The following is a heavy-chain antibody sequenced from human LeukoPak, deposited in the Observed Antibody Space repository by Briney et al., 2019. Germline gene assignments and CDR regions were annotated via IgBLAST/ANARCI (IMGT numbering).Heavy chain of an antibody. V-gene: IGHV3-33*01. J-gene: IGHJ6*02. D-gene: IGHD2-15*01. CDR1: GFTFSSYG. CDR3: ARGQYCSGGSCYSYYYYGMDV. CDR2: IWYDGSNK. Sequence: GGSLRLSCAASGFTFSSYGMHWVRQAPGKGLEWVAVIWYDGSNKYYADSVKGRFTISRDNSKNTLYLQMNSLRAEDTAVYYCARGQYCSGGSCYSYYYYGMDVWGQGTTVTVSS.